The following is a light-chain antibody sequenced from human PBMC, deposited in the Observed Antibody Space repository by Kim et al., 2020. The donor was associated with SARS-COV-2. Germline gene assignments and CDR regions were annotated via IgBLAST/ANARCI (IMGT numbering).Light chain of an antibody. CDR3: QQYKSYPWT. J-gene: IGKJ1*01. V-gene: IGKV1-5*03. CDR1: RSLGGF. CDR2: ETS. Sequence: GDEVPLTRLASRSLGGFLAWYQQKPGEAPKLLIYETSTLKSGVPSRFSGSGSGTEFTLTISSLQPDDFGTYYCQQYKSYPWTFGQGTKVDIK.